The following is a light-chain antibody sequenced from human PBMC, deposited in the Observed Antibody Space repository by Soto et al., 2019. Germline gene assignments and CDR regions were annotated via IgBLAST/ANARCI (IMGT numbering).Light chain of an antibody. J-gene: IGLJ3*02. CDR3: AAWDDSLNSPV. CDR1: SSSLGKNT. V-gene: IGLV1-44*01. Sequence: QSVLTQPPSASGTPGQRVTISCSGTSSSLGKNTVHWYRQLPGTAPKLVIYSNHQRPSGVPDRCSCSTSCTTASLAISARHSEDDEAYYCAAWDDSLNSPVFGGGTKLTVL. CDR2: SNH.